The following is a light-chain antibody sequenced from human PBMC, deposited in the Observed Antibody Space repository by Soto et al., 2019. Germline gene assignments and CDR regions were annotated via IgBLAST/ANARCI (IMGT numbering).Light chain of an antibody. CDR1: QSISSE. J-gene: IGKJ2*01. CDR2: GAS. CDR3: QQGHNWPLT. V-gene: IGKV3-15*01. Sequence: EIVMTQSPATLSVSPGESATLSCRASQSISSELAWYQQKPGQPPRLLIYGASTRATGVPARFTGSGSGSDFTLTISGLQSEDFAFYYCQQGHNWPLTFGHWTRLEI.